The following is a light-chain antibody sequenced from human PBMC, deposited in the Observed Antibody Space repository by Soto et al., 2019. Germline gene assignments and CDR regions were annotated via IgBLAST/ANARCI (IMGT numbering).Light chain of an antibody. CDR3: QQYGSSPLFT. V-gene: IGKV3-20*01. J-gene: IGKJ3*01. CDR1: QSVRSSY. CDR2: GAS. Sequence: EIGLTQAPGTLSLSPGERATLSCRASQSVRSSYLAWYQQKPGQAPRLLIHGASARAPGIPARFSGSGSGTDFTSPISRLAPEDFAVSYCQQYGSSPLFTFGPGAKVDIK.